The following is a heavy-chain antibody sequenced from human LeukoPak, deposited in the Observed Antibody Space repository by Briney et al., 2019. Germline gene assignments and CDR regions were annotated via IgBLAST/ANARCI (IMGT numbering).Heavy chain of an antibody. Sequence: ASVKVSCKASGYTFTSYDINWVRQATGQGLEWMGWMNPNSGNTGYAQKFQGRVTMTRNTSISTAYMELSSLRSEDTAAYYCARAHSGGSNTDFDYWGQGTLVTVSS. CDR1: GYTFTSYD. D-gene: IGHD2-15*01. V-gene: IGHV1-8*01. J-gene: IGHJ4*02. CDR3: ARAHSGGSNTDFDY. CDR2: MNPNSGNT.